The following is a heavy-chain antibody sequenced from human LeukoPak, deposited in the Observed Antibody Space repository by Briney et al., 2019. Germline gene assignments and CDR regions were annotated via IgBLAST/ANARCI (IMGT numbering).Heavy chain of an antibody. V-gene: IGHV4-59*12. CDR3: ARDASYDSSAH. Sequence: SETLSLTCTVSGGSISSYYWSWIRQPPGKGLEWIGYIYYSGSTNYNPSLKSRVTISVDTSKNQFSLKLSSVTAADTAVYYCARDASYDSSAHWGQGTTVTVSS. J-gene: IGHJ3*01. D-gene: IGHD3-22*01. CDR1: GGSISSYY. CDR2: IYYSGST.